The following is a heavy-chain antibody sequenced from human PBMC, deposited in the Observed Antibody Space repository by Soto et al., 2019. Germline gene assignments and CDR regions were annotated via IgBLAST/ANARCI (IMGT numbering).Heavy chain of an antibody. J-gene: IGHJ6*03. V-gene: IGHV4-59*01. CDR3: ARVAYDFWSGWGGAGYYYYLDV. CDR2: INYRGST. CDR1: GGSITSYY. Sequence: QVQLQESGPGLVKPSETLSLICTVSGGSITSYYWTWIRQPPGKGLEWIGYINYRGSTNYNPSLKSRITISVDTSKNQSSLKLSSVTAADTAVYFCARVAYDFWSGWGGAGYYYYLDVWGKGTTVTVSS. D-gene: IGHD3-3*01.